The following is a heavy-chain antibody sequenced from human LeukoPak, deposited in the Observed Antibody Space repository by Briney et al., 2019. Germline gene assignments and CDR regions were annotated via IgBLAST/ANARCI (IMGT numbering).Heavy chain of an antibody. J-gene: IGHJ4*02. V-gene: IGHV1-18*01. CDR2: ISAYNGNT. CDR1: GYTFTSYG. Sequence: ASVKVSCKACGYTFTSYGISWVRQAPGQGLEWMGWISAYNGNTNYAQKLQGRVTMTRDMSTSTVYMELSSLRSEDTAVYYCARGGSSGAPRTYYFDYWGQGTLVTVSS. D-gene: IGHD1-26*01. CDR3: ARGGSSGAPRTYYFDY.